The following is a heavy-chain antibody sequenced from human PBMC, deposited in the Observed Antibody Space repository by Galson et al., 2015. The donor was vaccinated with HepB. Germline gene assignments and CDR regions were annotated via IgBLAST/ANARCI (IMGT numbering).Heavy chain of an antibody. CDR1: GFSFSYYD. Sequence: SLRLSCAASGFSFSYYDMHWVRQAPGKGLEWVAVISYDGNNQYYADSAKGRFTISRDNSKNTLYLQLNSLRPEDTAVHYCARDDSVTKYYGMDVWGQGTTVTVSS. D-gene: IGHD4-17*01. J-gene: IGHJ6*02. CDR3: ARDDSVTKYYGMDV. V-gene: IGHV3-30-3*01. CDR2: ISYDGNNQ.